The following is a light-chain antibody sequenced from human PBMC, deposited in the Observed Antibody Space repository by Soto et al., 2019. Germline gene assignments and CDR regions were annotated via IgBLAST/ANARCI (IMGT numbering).Light chain of an antibody. CDR3: QQNYSLPIT. Sequence: DIQMTQSPSSLSASVGDRVTITCRASQSISTYLNWYQQKPGKAPDLLIYAASSLKSGVPSRFSGSGSGTDFTLTITGLQPADFATYYCQQNYSLPITFGQGTRLEIK. CDR1: QSISTY. V-gene: IGKV1-39*01. J-gene: IGKJ5*01. CDR2: AAS.